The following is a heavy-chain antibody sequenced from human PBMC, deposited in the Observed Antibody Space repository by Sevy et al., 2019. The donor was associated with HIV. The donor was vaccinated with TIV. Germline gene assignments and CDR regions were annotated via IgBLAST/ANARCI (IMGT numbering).Heavy chain of an antibody. V-gene: IGHV4-59*13. Sequence: SETLSLTCTVSGGSISSYCCNWIRQSPGKGLEWIGYMCHTGITNYNPSLKSRVTISLDTSRNQFSLWLSSVTAADTAVYYCARAGHSYGLFDYWGQGTLVTVSS. CDR2: MCHTGIT. D-gene: IGHD5-18*01. CDR3: ARAGHSYGLFDY. CDR1: GGSISSYC. J-gene: IGHJ4*02.